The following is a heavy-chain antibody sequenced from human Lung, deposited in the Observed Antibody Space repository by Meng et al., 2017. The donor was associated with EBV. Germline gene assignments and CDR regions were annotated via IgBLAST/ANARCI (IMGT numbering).Heavy chain of an antibody. V-gene: IGHV4-39*01. D-gene: IGHD5/OR15-5a*01. J-gene: IGHJ4*02. CDR2: VYYSVST. Sequence: SGPGQVPPSENPSLTCTFTGAFFSSFYYWGWVREPPGRGLQWIGRVYYSVSTYYSQSLNSRTTESVHTSTNQFSLRLTAVTAADTALYYCARQFPSKVSPPLFPFGDWGQGTLVTVSS. CDR1: GAFFSSFYY. CDR3: ARQFPSKVSPPLFPFGD.